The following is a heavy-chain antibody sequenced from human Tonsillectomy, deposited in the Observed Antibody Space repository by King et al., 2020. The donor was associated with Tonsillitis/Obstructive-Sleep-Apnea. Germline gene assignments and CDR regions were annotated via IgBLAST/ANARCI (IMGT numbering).Heavy chain of an antibody. Sequence: LQLQESGPGLVKPSETLSLTCTVSGGSISRYYWTWIRQPSGKGLEWIGYIYYNGDTNYNPSLRSRVTISVDTSKNHFSLELDSVTAADTAIYSCARLGHCPPCRCLPDYWGQGTLVTVSS. CDR3: ARLGHCPPCRCLPDY. J-gene: IGHJ4*02. V-gene: IGHV4-59*01. D-gene: IGHD2-15*01. CDR1: GGSISRYY. CDR2: IYYNGDT.